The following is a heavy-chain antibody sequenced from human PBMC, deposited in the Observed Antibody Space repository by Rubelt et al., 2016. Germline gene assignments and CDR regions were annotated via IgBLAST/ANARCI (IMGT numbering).Heavy chain of an antibody. Sequence: EVPLVESGGGLVQPGGSLRLSCAASGFTFSSYWMHWVRQAPGKGLVWVSRINSDGSSTRYADSGKGRFTIARDNAKNTLYLQMNSLRAEDTAVYYCARSGPDVVVPAAIRVEGDAFDIWGQGTMVTVSS. CDR2: INSDGSST. CDR1: GFTFSSYW. J-gene: IGHJ3*02. CDR3: ARSGPDVVVPAAIRVEGDAFDI. D-gene: IGHD2-2*02. V-gene: IGHV3-74*01.